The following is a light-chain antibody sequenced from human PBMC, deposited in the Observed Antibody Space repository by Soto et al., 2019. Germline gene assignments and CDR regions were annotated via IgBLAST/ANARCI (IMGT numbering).Light chain of an antibody. CDR1: SSDVGGYNY. V-gene: IGLV2-14*01. J-gene: IGLJ1*01. CDR2: DVS. CDR3: SSYTSSSTLDV. Sequence: QSVLTQPASVSGSPGQSITISCTGTSSDVGGYNYVSWYQQYPGKAPKLMIYDVSNRPSGVSNRFSGSKSGNTASLTISGLQAEDEADYYSSSYTSSSTLDVFGTGTKVTVL.